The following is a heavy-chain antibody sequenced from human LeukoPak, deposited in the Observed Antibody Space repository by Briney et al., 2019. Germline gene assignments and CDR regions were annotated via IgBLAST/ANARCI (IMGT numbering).Heavy chain of an antibody. CDR1: GGSISSGGYS. J-gene: IGHJ4*02. CDR3: ASGYSYGYDY. CDR2: IYHSGST. Sequence: SQTLSLTCAVSGGSISSGGYSWSWIRQPPGKGLGWIGYIYHSGSTYYNPSLKSRVTISVDRSKNQFSLKLSSVTAADTAVYYCASGYSYGYDYWGQGTLVTVSS. V-gene: IGHV4-30-2*01. D-gene: IGHD5-18*01.